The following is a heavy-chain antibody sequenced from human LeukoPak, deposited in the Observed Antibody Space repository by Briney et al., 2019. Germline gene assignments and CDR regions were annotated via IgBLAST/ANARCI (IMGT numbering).Heavy chain of an antibody. CDR1: GFTFSSYW. J-gene: IGHJ5*02. D-gene: IGHD2-8*01. V-gene: IGHV3-74*01. CDR2: INSDGGST. Sequence: PGGSLRLSCAASGFTFSSYWMHWVRQAPGKGLVWVSRINSDGGSTSYADSVKGRFTISRDNAKNTLYLQMNSLRAEDTAMYYCARDIVLMVYANNWFDPWGQGTLVTVSS. CDR3: ARDIVLMVYANNWFDP.